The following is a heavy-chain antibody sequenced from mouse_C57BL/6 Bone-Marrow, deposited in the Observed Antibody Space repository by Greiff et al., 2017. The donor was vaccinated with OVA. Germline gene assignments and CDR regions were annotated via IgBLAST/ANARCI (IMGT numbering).Heavy chain of an antibody. J-gene: IGHJ4*01. Sequence: VQLQESGAELARPGASVKLSCKASGYTFTSYGISWVKQRTGQGLEWIGEIYPRSGNTYSNEKFKGKATLTADKSSSTAYMELRSLTSEDSAVYFSARSAYFAMDYWGQGTSVTVSS. CDR1: GYTFTSYG. V-gene: IGHV1-81*01. CDR3: ARSAYFAMDY. CDR2: IYPRSGNT.